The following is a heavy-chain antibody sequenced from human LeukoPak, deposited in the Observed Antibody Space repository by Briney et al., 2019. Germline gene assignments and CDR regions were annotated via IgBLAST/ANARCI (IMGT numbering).Heavy chain of an antibody. D-gene: IGHD3-22*01. CDR3: ARDRYYDSSGYYGTGLYYYGMDV. CDR1: GFTFSSYA. CDR2: IWYDGSNK. Sequence: GGSLRLSCAASGFTFSSYAMSWVRQAPGKGLEWVAVIWYDGSNKYYADSVKGRFTISRDNSKNTLYLQMNSLRAEDTAVYYCARDRYYDSSGYYGTGLYYYGMDVWGQGTTVTVSS. V-gene: IGHV3-33*08. J-gene: IGHJ6*02.